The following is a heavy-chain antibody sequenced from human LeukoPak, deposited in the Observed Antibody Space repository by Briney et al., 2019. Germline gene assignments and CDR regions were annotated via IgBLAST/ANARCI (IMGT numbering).Heavy chain of an antibody. D-gene: IGHD6-19*01. V-gene: IGHV3-23*01. CDR2: ISGSGGST. Sequence: GGSLRLSCAASGFTFSSYAMSWVRQAPGKGLEWVSAISGSGGSTYYADSVKGRFTISRDNSKNTLYLQMDSQRAEDTAVSYCAREIAVAASNWFDPWGQGTLVTVSS. CDR1: GFTFSSYA. J-gene: IGHJ5*02. CDR3: AREIAVAASNWFDP.